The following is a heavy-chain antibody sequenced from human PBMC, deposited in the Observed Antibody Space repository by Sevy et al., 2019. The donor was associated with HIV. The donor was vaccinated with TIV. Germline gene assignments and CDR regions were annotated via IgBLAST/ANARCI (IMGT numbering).Heavy chain of an antibody. CDR1: GFTFSSYA. Sequence: GGSLRLSCAASGFTFSSYAMSWVRQAPGKGLEWVSAIRGGGGSTYYADSVKGRFTISRDNSKKTLYLQMNSLMAEDTAVYYCPKVMSAAGYYFDYWGQGTLVTVSS. D-gene: IGHD6-13*01. J-gene: IGHJ4*02. CDR2: IRGGGGST. CDR3: PKVMSAAGYYFDY. V-gene: IGHV3-23*01.